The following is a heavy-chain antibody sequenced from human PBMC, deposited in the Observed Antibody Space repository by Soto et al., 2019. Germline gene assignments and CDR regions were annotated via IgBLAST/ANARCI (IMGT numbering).Heavy chain of an antibody. V-gene: IGHV3-23*01. CDR1: GFTFSSYA. CDR3: AKDRRITFGGVIVK. CDR2: ISGSGGST. Sequence: GGSLRLSCAASGFTFSSYAMIWVRQAPGKGLEWVSAISGSGGSTYYADSVKGRFTISRDNSKNTLYLQMNSLRAEDTAVYYCAKDRRITFGGVIVKWGQGTLVTVSS. D-gene: IGHD3-16*02. J-gene: IGHJ4*02.